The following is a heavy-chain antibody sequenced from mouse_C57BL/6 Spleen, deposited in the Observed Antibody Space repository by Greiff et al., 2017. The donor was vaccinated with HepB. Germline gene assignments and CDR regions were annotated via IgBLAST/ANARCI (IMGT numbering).Heavy chain of an antibody. CDR1: GFSLTSYG. V-gene: IGHV2-2*01. CDR3: ARNYEYDGPWFAY. D-gene: IGHD2-4*01. CDR2: IWSGGST. J-gene: IGHJ3*01. Sequence: VKLMESGPGLVQPSQSLSITCTVSGFSLTSYGVHWVRQSPGKGLEWLGVIWSGGSTDYNAAFISRLSISKDNSKSQVFFKMNSLQADDTAIYYCARNYEYDGPWFAYWGQGTLVTVSA.